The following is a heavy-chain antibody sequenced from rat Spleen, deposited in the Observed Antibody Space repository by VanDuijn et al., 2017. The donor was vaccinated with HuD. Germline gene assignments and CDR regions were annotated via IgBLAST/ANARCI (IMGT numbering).Heavy chain of an antibody. CDR1: GYSIKSSYR. Sequence: EVQLQESGPGLVKPSQSLSLTCSVTGYSIKSSYRWNWIRRFPGNKLEWMGFINSAGSTNYNPSLKSQISISRDTSKNQFFLQVDSVTTEDTATYYCARSDGTHYYLPFADWGQGTLVTASS. V-gene: IGHV3-3*01. D-gene: IGHD1-1*01. CDR2: INSAGST. CDR3: ARSDGTHYYLPFAD. J-gene: IGHJ3*01.